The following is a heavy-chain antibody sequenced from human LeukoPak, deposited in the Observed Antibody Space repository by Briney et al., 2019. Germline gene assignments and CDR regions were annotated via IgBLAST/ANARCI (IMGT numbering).Heavy chain of an antibody. Sequence: GSVKVSCKASGYTFTSYGISWVRQAPGQGLEWMGWISAYNGNTNYAQKLQGRVTITRDTSASTAYMELSSLRSEDTAVYYCASDTDSSGFDYWGQGTLVTVSS. D-gene: IGHD3-22*01. CDR3: ASDTDSSGFDY. V-gene: IGHV1-18*01. J-gene: IGHJ4*02. CDR2: ISAYNGNT. CDR1: GYTFTSYG.